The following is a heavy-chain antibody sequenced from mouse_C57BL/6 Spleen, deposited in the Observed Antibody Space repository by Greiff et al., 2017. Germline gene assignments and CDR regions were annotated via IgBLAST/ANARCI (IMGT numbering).Heavy chain of an antibody. Sequence: QVQLQQPGAELVKPGASVKLSCKASGYTFTSYWMQWVKQRPGQGLEWIGEIDPSDSYTNYNQKFKGKATLTVDTSSSTAYMQLSSLTSGDSAVYYCARGRRGGGFDYWGQGTTLTVSS. V-gene: IGHV1-50*01. D-gene: IGHD2-12*01. CDR3: ARGRRGGGFDY. CDR1: GYTFTSYW. J-gene: IGHJ2*01. CDR2: IDPSDSYT.